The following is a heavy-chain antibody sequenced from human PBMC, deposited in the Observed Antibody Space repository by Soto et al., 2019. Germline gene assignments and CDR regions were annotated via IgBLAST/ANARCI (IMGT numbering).Heavy chain of an antibody. CDR3: ARDPYCSSTSCYLEFDY. D-gene: IGHD2-2*01. CDR1: GFTFSSYS. CDR2: ISSSSSTI. J-gene: IGHJ4*02. Sequence: GGSLRLSCAASGFTFSSYSMNWVLQAPGKGLEWVSYISSSSSTIYYADSVKGRFTISRDNAKNSLYLQMNSLRAEDTAVYYCARDPYCSSTSCYLEFDYWGQGTLVTVSS. V-gene: IGHV3-48*01.